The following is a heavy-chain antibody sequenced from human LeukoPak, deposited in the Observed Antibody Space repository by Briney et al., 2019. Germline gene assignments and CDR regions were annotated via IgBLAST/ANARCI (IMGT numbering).Heavy chain of an antibody. CDR2: IYTGDSDT. V-gene: IGHV5-51*01. CDR1: GYSFSLFW. Sequence: GESLKISCRGSGYSFSLFWIAWVRQMPGKGLEWMGIIYTGDSDTRYSPSFQGQVTISADKSISTAYLQWSSLKASDTAIYYCARRPDILTAGDYWGQGTLVTVSS. CDR3: ARRPDILTAGDY. J-gene: IGHJ4*02. D-gene: IGHD3-9*01.